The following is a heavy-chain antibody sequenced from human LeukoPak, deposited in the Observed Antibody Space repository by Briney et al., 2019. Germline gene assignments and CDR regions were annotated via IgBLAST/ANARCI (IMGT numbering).Heavy chain of an antibody. CDR1: GYSISSGYY. J-gene: IGHJ4*02. D-gene: IGHD3-10*01. Sequence: PSETLSLTCTVSGYSISSGYYWGFIRQPPGKGLEWIASIYNSGSTYYNPSLKSRVTISLDTSNNHFSLNLNSVTAADTAIYYCARWAGSGTKYYFDYWGQGTLVTVSS. CDR2: IYNSGST. CDR3: ARWAGSGTKYYFDY. V-gene: IGHV4-38-2*02.